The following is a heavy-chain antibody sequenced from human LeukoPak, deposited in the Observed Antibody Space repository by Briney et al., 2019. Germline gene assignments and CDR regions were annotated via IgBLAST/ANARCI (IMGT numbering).Heavy chain of an antibody. D-gene: IGHD2-21*01. V-gene: IGHV3-33*01. CDR2: IRYDGSNK. CDR1: GFTFSSYG. Sequence: GGSLRLSCAASGFTFSSYGMHWVRQAPGKGLEWVAVIRYDGSNKYYADSVKGRFTISRDNSENTLYLQMNSLRAEDTAVYYCARDGTIVNYYYGMDVWGQGTTVTVSS. CDR3: ARDGTIVNYYYGMDV. J-gene: IGHJ6*02.